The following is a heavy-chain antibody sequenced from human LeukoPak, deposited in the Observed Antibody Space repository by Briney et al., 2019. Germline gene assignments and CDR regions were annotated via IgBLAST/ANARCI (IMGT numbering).Heavy chain of an antibody. CDR1: GGTFSSYA. CDR2: IIPIFGTA. J-gene: IGHJ6*02. Sequence: ASVKVSCKASGGTFSSYAISWVRQAPGQGLEWMGGIIPIFGTANYAQKFQGRVTITADESTSTAYMELSSLRSEDTAVYYCARPTTVTTRSIGYGMDVWGQGTTVTVSS. D-gene: IGHD4-17*01. V-gene: IGHV1-69*01. CDR3: ARPTTVTTRSIGYGMDV.